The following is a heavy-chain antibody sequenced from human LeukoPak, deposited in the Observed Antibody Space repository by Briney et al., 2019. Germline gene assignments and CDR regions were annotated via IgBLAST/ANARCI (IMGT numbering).Heavy chain of an antibody. CDR2: IYHSGTT. D-gene: IGHD6-6*01. CDR3: AKMSSSSNWFDP. CDR1: GGPMSSGGYS. V-gene: IGHV4-30-2*01. J-gene: IGHJ5*02. Sequence: SQTLSLTCAVSGGPMSSGGYSWSWIRQPPGKGLEFIGYIYHSGTTYYDPSLKSRLTISVDRSENQLSLKPTSVTAADTAVYYCAKMSSSSNWFDPWGQGILGTVSS.